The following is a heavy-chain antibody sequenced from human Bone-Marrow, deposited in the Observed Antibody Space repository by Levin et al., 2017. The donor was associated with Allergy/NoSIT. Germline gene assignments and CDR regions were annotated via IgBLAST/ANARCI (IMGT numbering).Heavy chain of an antibody. CDR1: GGSIRSAGYH. J-gene: IGHJ4*02. CDR3: ARLDGYSFDY. CDR2: ISYRGST. V-gene: IGHV4-31*03. D-gene: IGHD1-1*01. Sequence: SQTLSLPCTVSGGSIRSAGYHWTWIRQYPGKGLEWIGYISYRGSTYFNPSLKSRLTMSIDTSEQHFSLNLTSVSAADTAIYYCARLDGYSFDYWGQGALVTVSS.